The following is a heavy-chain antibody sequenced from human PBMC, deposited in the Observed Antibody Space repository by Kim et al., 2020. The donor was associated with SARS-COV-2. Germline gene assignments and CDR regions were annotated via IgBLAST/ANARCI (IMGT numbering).Heavy chain of an antibody. Sequence: ASVKVSCKASGYTFTSYGISWVRQAPGQGLEWMGWISAYNGNTNYAQKLQGRVTMTTDTSTSTAYMELRSLRSDDTAVYYCARDSYYYDSSGLIDYWGQGTLVTVSS. CDR2: ISAYNGNT. J-gene: IGHJ4*02. CDR3: ARDSYYYDSSGLIDY. CDR1: GYTFTSYG. V-gene: IGHV1-18*04. D-gene: IGHD3-22*01.